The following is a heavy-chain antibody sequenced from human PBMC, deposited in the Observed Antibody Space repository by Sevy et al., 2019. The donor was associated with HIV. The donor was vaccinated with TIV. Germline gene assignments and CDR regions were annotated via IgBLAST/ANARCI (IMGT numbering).Heavy chain of an antibody. CDR1: GFTFRNFW. Sequence: GGSLRLSCAVSGFTFRNFWMSWVRQAPGKGLEWVANIRQDGSEKYYEDSVRGRFTISRDNAKNSLFLQLNSLRADDTAIYCCAKSYFGSGTSYGMDLWGRGTTVTVSS. J-gene: IGHJ6*02. CDR2: IRQDGSEK. D-gene: IGHD3-10*01. V-gene: IGHV3-7*01. CDR3: AKSYFGSGTSYGMDL.